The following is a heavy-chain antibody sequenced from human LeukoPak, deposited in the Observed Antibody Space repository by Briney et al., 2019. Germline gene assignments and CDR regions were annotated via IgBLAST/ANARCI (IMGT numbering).Heavy chain of an antibody. D-gene: IGHD3-3*01. CDR2: IIPIFGTA. CDR3: ARDKSDDFWSGYYPFDY. Sequence: SVRVSCKASGGTFSSYAISWVRQAPGQGLEWMGGIIPIFGTANYAQKFQGRVTITADESTSTAYMELSSLRSEDTAVYYCARDKSDDFWSGYYPFDYWGQGTLVTVSS. V-gene: IGHV1-69*13. CDR1: GGTFSSYA. J-gene: IGHJ4*02.